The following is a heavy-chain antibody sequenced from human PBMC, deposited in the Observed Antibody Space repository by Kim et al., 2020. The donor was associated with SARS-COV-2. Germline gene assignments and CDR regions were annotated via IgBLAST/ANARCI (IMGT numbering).Heavy chain of an antibody. CDR3: AKEQCAGGNCRFGSVY. D-gene: IGHD2-8*02. Sequence: GGSLRLSCAASGFTFSDYGIHLVRQAPGKCLEWVADVSYDGGTTNYADSVKGRFTISRDNSKKTVALQMNSLRAEDTAVYYCAKEQCAGGNCRFGSVYWG. CDR1: GFTFSDYG. CDR2: VSYDGGTT. J-gene: IGHJ4*01. V-gene: IGHV3-30*18.